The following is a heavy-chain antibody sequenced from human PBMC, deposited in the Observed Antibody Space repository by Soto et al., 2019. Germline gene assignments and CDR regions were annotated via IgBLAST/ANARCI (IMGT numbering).Heavy chain of an antibody. D-gene: IGHD3-9*01. CDR2: ISGSGGST. CDR3: AKDPRRYYDIVTGSYYYYGMDV. V-gene: IGHV3-23*01. J-gene: IGHJ6*02. Sequence: GGSLRLSCAASGFTFSSYAMSWVRQAPGKGLEWVSAISGSGGSTYYADSVKGRFTISRDNSKNTLYLQMNSLRAEDTAVYYGAKDPRRYYDIVTGSYYYYGMDVWGQGTTVTVSS. CDR1: GFTFSSYA.